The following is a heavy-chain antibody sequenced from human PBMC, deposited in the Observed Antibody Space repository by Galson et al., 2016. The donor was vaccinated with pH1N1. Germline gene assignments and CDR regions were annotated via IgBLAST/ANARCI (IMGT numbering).Heavy chain of an antibody. Sequence: SCKASGSTFTAYGINWVRQAPGQGLEWMGRISAINASPSYAQKFQGRVTMTSEPSTNTAYMELGSLRSDDTAVDYCARTAEASYFDYWGQGTLLTVSS. D-gene: IGHD6-13*01. CDR2: ISAINASP. J-gene: IGHJ4*02. CDR3: ARTAEASYFDY. V-gene: IGHV1-18*01. CDR1: GSTFTAYG.